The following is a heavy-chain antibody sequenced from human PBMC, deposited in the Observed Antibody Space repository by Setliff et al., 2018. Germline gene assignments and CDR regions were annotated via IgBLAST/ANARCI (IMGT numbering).Heavy chain of an antibody. CDR3: AARGYYDSSGLYYFDY. D-gene: IGHD3-22*01. V-gene: IGHV4-34*12. Sequence: SSETLSLTCAVYGGSFSGYYWSWIRQPPGKRLEWIGEIIHSGSTNYNPSLKSRVTISVDTSKNQFPLKLSSVTAADTAVYYCAARGYYDSSGLYYFDYWGQGTLVTVSS. J-gene: IGHJ4*02. CDR2: IIHSGST. CDR1: GGSFSGYY.